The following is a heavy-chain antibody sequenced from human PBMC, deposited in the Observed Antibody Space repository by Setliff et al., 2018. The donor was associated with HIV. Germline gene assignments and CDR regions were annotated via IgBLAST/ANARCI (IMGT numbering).Heavy chain of an antibody. V-gene: IGHV1-2*04. CDR2: INPNSGGT. J-gene: IGHJ4*02. CDR3: ARSHFLTGYFHYYFDY. CDR1: GYTFTGYY. Sequence: ASVKVSCKASGYTFTGYYMHWVRQAPGQGLEWMGWINPNSGGTNYAQKFQGWVTMTRDTSITTAYMELSRLRSDDTAVYYCARSHFLTGYFHYYFDYWGQGTPVTVSS. D-gene: IGHD3-9*01.